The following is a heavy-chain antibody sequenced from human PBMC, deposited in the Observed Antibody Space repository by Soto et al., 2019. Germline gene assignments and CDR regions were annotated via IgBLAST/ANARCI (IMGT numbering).Heavy chain of an antibody. CDR1: GDTFSSLT. D-gene: IGHD6-19*01. CDR3: XXXXSAVAGTQAFDM. Sequence: QVQLVQSGAEVKKPGSSVRVSCKASGDTFSSLTLSWVRQAPGQSLEWMGRVVPVLGSTNXAXXFQGSVTFXAXLSXXXXXXXXXXXXXXXXXXXXXXXXXSAVAGTQAFDMWGQGTLVIVSS. CDR2: VVPVLGST. J-gene: IGHJ3*02. V-gene: IGHV1-69*08.